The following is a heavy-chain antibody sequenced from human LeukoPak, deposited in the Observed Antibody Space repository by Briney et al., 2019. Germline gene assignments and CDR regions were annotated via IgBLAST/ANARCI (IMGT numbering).Heavy chain of an antibody. D-gene: IGHD2-2*01. CDR2: INPNSGGT. J-gene: IGHJ4*02. V-gene: IGHV1-2*02. CDR1: GYTFTGYY. CDR3: ARGGLSCSRTSCFYYFDY. Sequence: ASVKVSCKASGYTFTGYYMHWVRQAPGQGLEWMGWINPNSGGTNYAQKFQGRVTMTRDTSISTAYMELSRLRSDDTAVYYCARGGLSCSRTSCFYYFDYWGQGTLVTVSS.